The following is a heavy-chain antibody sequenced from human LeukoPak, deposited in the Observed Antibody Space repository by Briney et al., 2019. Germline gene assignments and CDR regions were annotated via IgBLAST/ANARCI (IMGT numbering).Heavy chain of an antibody. J-gene: IGHJ4*02. D-gene: IGHD7-27*01. Sequence: KSSETLSLTCTVSGGSVSSGSYYWSWVRQPPGKGLEWIGYIYYSGSTNYNPSLKSRVTISVDTTKNQFSLKLNSVTAADTAVYFCATAAILGKSHYFDNWGQGTLVTVSS. CDR1: GGSVSSGSYY. CDR3: ATAAILGKSHYFDN. CDR2: IYYSGST. V-gene: IGHV4-61*01.